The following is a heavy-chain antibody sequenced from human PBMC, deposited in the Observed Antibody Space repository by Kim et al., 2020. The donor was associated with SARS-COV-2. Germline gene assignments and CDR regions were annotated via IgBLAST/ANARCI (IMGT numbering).Heavy chain of an antibody. Sequence: NYAKKLQGRVTMTTDTSTSTAYMELRSLRSDDTAVYYCARKVVAGFVFDYWGQGTLVTVSS. D-gene: IGHD6-19*01. V-gene: IGHV1-18*01. J-gene: IGHJ4*02. CDR3: ARKVVAGFVFDY.